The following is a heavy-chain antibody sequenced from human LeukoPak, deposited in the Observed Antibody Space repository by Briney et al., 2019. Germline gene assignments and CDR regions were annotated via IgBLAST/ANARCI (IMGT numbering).Heavy chain of an antibody. V-gene: IGHV1-2*02. D-gene: IGHD6-13*01. CDR1: GYTFTGYY. J-gene: IGHJ4*02. CDR2: INPNSGGT. CDR3: ARAVSSSWYVGGY. Sequence: ASVKVSCKASGYTFTGYYMHWVRQAPGQGLEWKGWINPNSGGTNYAQKFQGRVTMTRDTSISTAYMELSRLRSDDTAVYYCARAVSSSWYVGGYWGQGTLVTVSS.